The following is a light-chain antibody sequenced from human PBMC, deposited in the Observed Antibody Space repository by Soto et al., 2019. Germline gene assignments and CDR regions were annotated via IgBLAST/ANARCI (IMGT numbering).Light chain of an antibody. CDR1: SSNIGAGNN. Sequence: QSVLTQPPSVSGAPGQTVTISCTGSSSNIGAGNNVHWYQQLPGTAPKLLIYSDNQRPSGVPDRFSGSKSGASAYLAISGLQSADEADYYCAVWDVSLTAWVFGGGTKLTVL. CDR3: AVWDVSLTAWV. J-gene: IGLJ3*02. V-gene: IGLV1-40*01. CDR2: SDN.